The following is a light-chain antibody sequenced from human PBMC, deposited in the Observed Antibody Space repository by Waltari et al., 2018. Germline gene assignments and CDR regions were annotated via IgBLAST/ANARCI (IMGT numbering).Light chain of an antibody. V-gene: IGLV1-40*01. CDR2: GNS. J-gene: IGLJ2*01. CDR3: QSYDSSLSGSV. Sequence: QSGLTQPPSVSGAPGPRVTISSPGSSSNIGAGFAVDWYQLLPGTAPKLPIYGNSKRPSGVPDRFSGSKSGTSASLAITGLQAEDEAGYYCQSYDSSLSGSVFGGGTKLTVL. CDR1: SSNIGAGFA.